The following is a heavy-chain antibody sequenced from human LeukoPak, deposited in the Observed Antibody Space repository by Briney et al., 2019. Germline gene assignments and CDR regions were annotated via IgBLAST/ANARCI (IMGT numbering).Heavy chain of an antibody. J-gene: IGHJ4*02. CDR2: ISGSGGST. Sequence: GGSLRLSCAASGFTFSSYAMSWVRQAPGKGLGWGSAISGSGGSTYYADSVKGRFTISRDNSKNTLYLQMNSLRAEDTAVYYCAKKRGSYNSPSPYYFDYWGQGTLVTVSS. D-gene: IGHD1-26*01. V-gene: IGHV3-23*01. CDR1: GFTFSSYA. CDR3: AKKRGSYNSPSPYYFDY.